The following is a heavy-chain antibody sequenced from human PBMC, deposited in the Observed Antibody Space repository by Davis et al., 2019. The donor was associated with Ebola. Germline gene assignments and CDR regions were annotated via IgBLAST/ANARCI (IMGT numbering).Heavy chain of an antibody. Sequence: GGSLRLSCAASGFTFSTYSMSWVRQAPGKGLEWVSSINNGSNYIFYADSVKGRFTISRDNAKNSLLLQMDSLTAEDTAVYYCARGLQTRWRVGWGMDVWGQGTTVTVSS. CDR2: INNGSNYI. V-gene: IGHV3-21*01. J-gene: IGHJ6*02. CDR3: ARGLQTRWRVGWGMDV. CDR1: GFTFSTYS. D-gene: IGHD3-16*01.